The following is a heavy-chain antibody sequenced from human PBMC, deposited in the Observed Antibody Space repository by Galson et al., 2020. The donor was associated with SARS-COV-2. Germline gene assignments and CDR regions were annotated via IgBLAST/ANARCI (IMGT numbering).Heavy chain of an antibody. D-gene: IGHD3-10*02. Sequence: ETSETLSLTCTVSGGSISSYYWSWIRQPPGKGLEWVGSIYYTGSTNYNPSLKSRVTISVDTSKTQFSLKLTSVTAPDTAVYYCARSRGMYGGFDYWGQGTLVTVSS. CDR3: ARSRGMYGGFDY. V-gene: IGHV4-59*08. CDR2: IYYTGST. J-gene: IGHJ4*02. CDR1: GGSISSYY.